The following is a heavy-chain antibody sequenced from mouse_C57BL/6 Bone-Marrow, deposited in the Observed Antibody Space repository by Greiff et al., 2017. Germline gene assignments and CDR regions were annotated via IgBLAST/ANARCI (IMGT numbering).Heavy chain of an antibody. CDR2: ISDGGSYT. CDR1: GFTFSSYA. J-gene: IGHJ3*01. V-gene: IGHV5-4*01. Sequence: EVQLVESGGGLVKPGGSLKLSCAASGFTFSSYAMSWVRQTPEKGLEWVATISDGGSYTYYPDNVKGRFTISRDNAKHNLYLQMSHLTSEDTAMDYCARGGYGYPAWFAYWGQGTLVTVSA. CDR3: ARGGYGYPAWFAY. D-gene: IGHD2-2*01.